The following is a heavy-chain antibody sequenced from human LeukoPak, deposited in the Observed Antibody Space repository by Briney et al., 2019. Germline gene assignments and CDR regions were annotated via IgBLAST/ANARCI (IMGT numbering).Heavy chain of an antibody. V-gene: IGHV4-39*07. CDR2: IYYSGST. D-gene: IGHD7-27*01. J-gene: IGHJ4*02. CDR3: ATGTLGNQVY. Sequence: SETLSLTCTVSGGSISSSRYYWGWIRQPPGKGLEWIGNIYYSGSTYYNPSLKSRVIISVDTSKNQFSLKLSSVTAADTAVYYCATGTLGNQVYWGQGTLVTVSS. CDR1: GGSISSSRYY.